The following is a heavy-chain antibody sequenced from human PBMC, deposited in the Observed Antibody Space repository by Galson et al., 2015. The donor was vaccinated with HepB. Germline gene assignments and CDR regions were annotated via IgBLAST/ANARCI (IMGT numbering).Heavy chain of an antibody. D-gene: IGHD6-19*01. J-gene: IGHJ5*02. V-gene: IGHV3-7*03. CDR3: ARETYSSGWYGEDLLVGATGAWFDP. CDR1: GFTFSSYW. CDR2: IKQDGSEK. Sequence: SLRLSCAASGFTFSSYWMSWVRQAPGKGLEWVANIKQDGSEKYYVDSVKGRFTISRDNAKNSLYLQMNSLRAEDTAVYYCARETYSSGWYGEDLLVGATGAWFDPWGQGTLVTVSS.